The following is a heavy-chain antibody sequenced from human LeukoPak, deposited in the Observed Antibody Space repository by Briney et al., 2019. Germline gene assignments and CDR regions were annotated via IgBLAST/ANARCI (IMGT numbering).Heavy chain of an antibody. CDR3: AKDERNTYGLFDY. D-gene: IGHD5-18*01. J-gene: IGHJ4*02. CDR2: ISGGGGTI. Sequence: GGSLRLSCAASGFTFSSYAMRWVRQAPGKRLEWVSVISGGGGTIYYADSVKVRFTISRDNSKNTLSLQMNSLRAEDTAVYYCAKDERNTYGLFDYWGQGTLVTVSS. CDR1: GFTFSSYA. V-gene: IGHV3-23*01.